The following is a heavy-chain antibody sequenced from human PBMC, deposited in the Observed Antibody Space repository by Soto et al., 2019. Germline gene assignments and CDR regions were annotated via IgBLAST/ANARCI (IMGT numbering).Heavy chain of an antibody. V-gene: IGHV3-43*01. CDR3: ASAYYYDSSGYPGC. CDR1: GFTFDDYT. Sequence: PGGSLRLSCAASGFTFDDYTMHWVRQAPGKGLEWVSLISWDGGSTYYADSVKGRFTISRDNSKNSLYLQMNSLRTEDTALYYCASAYYYDSSGYPGCWGQGTLVTVSS. J-gene: IGHJ4*02. D-gene: IGHD3-22*01. CDR2: ISWDGGST.